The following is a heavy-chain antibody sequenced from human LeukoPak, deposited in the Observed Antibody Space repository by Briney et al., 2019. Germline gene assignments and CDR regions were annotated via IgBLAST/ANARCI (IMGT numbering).Heavy chain of an antibody. CDR1: GFTFSGSA. V-gene: IGHV3-30*02. D-gene: IGHD3-10*01. CDR3: AKDPTYYYGSGSYSGDFDY. J-gene: IGHJ4*02. CDR2: IRYDGSNK. Sequence: GGSLRLSCAASGFTFSGSAMHWVRQAPGKGLEWVAFIRYDGSNKYYADSVKGRFTISRDNSKNTLYLQMNSLRAEDTAVYYCAKDPTYYYGSGSYSGDFDYWGQGTLVTVSS.